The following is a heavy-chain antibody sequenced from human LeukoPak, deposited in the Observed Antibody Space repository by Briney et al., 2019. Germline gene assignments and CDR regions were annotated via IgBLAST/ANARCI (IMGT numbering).Heavy chain of an antibody. V-gene: IGHV3-7*01. D-gene: IGHD6-19*01. CDR2: IKQDGSEK. J-gene: IGHJ3*02. CDR3: ARDELPVGSGWYPDAFDI. CDR1: GFTFSSYW. Sequence: PGGSLRLSCAASGFTFSSYWMSWVRQAPGKGLEWVANIKQDGSEKYYVDSGKGRFTISRDNAKNSLYLQMNSLRAEDTAVYYCARDELPVGSGWYPDAFDIWGQGTMVTVSS.